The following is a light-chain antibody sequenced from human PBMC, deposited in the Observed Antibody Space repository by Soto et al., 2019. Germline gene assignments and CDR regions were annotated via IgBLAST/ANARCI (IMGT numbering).Light chain of an antibody. J-gene: IGKJ4*01. Sequence: EIVLTQSPGTLSLSPGERATLSCRASQSVSSSYLAWYQQKPGQAPRLLIYGASCRATGIPDRFSGSGSGTDFTITISRLEPEDFAVYYCQLYGSSPQLTFGGGTKVEIK. CDR3: QLYGSSPQLT. V-gene: IGKV3-20*01. CDR1: QSVSSSY. CDR2: GAS.